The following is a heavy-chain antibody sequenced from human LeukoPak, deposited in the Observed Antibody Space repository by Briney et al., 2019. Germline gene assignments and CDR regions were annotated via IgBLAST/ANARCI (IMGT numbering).Heavy chain of an antibody. CDR3: ATSLYIVVVPAAIDAFDI. Sequence: ASVKVSCKASGYTFTSYGISWVRQAPGQGLERMGWISAYNGNTNYAQKLQGRVTMTRDTSISTAYMELSRLRSDDTAVYYCATSLYIVVVPAAIDAFDIWGQGTMVTVSS. D-gene: IGHD2-2*01. CDR1: GYTFTSYG. J-gene: IGHJ3*02. V-gene: IGHV1-18*01. CDR2: ISAYNGNT.